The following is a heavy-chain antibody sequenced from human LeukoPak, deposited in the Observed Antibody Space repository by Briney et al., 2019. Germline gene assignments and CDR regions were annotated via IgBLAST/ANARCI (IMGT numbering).Heavy chain of an antibody. V-gene: IGHV1-24*01. CDR1: GYTLTEIT. J-gene: IGHJ6*01. Sequence: ASVKVSCKVSGYTLTEITIYRVRQAPGKGRGWMGGFECEDGETIYAQQFQRRHTMTEDISTDTAYMDQSSLRSEDTSVYYCATHLELRNFHGIHVGRQETRVSVFS. D-gene: IGHD2/OR15-2a*01. CDR2: FECEDGET. CDR3: ATHLELRNFHGIHV.